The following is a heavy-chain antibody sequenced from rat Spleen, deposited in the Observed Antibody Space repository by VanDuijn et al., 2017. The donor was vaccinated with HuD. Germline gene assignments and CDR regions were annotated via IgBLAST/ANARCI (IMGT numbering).Heavy chain of an antibody. J-gene: IGHJ2*01. CDR2: ISYGGGNT. CDR1: GFTFSNYG. D-gene: IGHD1-11*01. CDR3: TRGEEAIGGY. Sequence: EVQLVESGGGLVQPGRSLKLSCAASGFTFSNYGMAWVRQGPTKGLEWVATISYGGGNTYYRDSVKGRFTISRDNAKSTLYLQMNSLRSEDTATYYCTRGEEAIGGYWGQGVMVTVSS. V-gene: IGHV5-29*01.